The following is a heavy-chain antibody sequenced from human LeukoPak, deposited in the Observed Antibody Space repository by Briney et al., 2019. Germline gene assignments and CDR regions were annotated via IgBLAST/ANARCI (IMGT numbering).Heavy chain of an antibody. CDR3: ARGRDHPDY. CDR2: IYYSESA. CDR1: GGSISSYY. D-gene: IGHD2-21*02. V-gene: IGHV4-59*01. Sequence: PSETLSLTCTVSGGSISSYYWSWIRQPPGERLEWIGYIYYSESANDNPSLKSRVTISVDTSKNQFSLKLNSVTAADTAVYYCARGRDHPDYWGQGTLVTVSS. J-gene: IGHJ4*02.